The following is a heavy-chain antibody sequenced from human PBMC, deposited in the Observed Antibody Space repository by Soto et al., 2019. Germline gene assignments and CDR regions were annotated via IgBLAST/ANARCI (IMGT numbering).Heavy chain of an antibody. CDR1: GGSISSGGYY. J-gene: IGHJ2*01. V-gene: IGHV4-31*03. D-gene: IGHD6-6*01. CDR3: ARKEDGSSLYAHWYFDL. CDR2: IYYSGST. Sequence: QVQLQESGPGLVKPSQTLSLTCTVSGGSISSGGYYWSWIRQHPVKGLEWIGYIYYSGSTYYNPSLKSRVTISVDTSKNQFSLKLSSMTAADTAVYYCARKEDGSSLYAHWYFDLWGRGTLVTVSS.